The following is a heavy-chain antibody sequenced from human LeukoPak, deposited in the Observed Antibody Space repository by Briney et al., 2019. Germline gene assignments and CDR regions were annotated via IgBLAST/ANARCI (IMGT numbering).Heavy chain of an antibody. Sequence: GGSLRLSCVASGFSFSSYAVNWVRQAPGKGLKWVSGISSTGGSTFYAGSVKGRFTISRDNSKNTLYLQMNSLRAEDTAMYYCAKDIPFGGPDAFDIWGQGTTVTVSS. D-gene: IGHD4-23*01. CDR1: GFSFSSYA. CDR2: ISSTGGST. V-gene: IGHV3-23*01. CDR3: AKDIPFGGPDAFDI. J-gene: IGHJ3*02.